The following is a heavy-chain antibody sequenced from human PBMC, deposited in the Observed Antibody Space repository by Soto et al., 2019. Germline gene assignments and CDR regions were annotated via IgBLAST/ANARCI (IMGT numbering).Heavy chain of an antibody. CDR1: GYSFTRYG. V-gene: IGHV1-18*01. CDR3: AMVDVYVTPSPQDV. J-gene: IGHJ6*02. CDR2: INAYNGNT. Sequence: QVQLVQSGAEVKNPGASVKVSCKASGYSFTRYGIGWARQAPGQGLEWMGWINAYNGNTNYAQNLQGRLTLTTDTSPTTADMELRSLRSNDTAIYYCAMVDVYVTPSPQDVWGQGTTVTVSS. D-gene: IGHD3-16*01.